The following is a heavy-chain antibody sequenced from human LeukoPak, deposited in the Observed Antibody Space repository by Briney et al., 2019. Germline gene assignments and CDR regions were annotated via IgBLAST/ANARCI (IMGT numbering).Heavy chain of an antibody. CDR1: GGSFSGYY. J-gene: IGHJ4*02. Sequence: KASETLSLTCAVYGGSFSGYYWSWIRQPPGKGLEWIGEINHSGSTNYNPSLKSRVTISVDTSKNQFSLKLSSVTAADTAVYYCARIRDSSVDFDYWGQGSLVTVSS. CDR2: INHSGST. V-gene: IGHV4-34*01. D-gene: IGHD3-22*01. CDR3: ARIRDSSVDFDY.